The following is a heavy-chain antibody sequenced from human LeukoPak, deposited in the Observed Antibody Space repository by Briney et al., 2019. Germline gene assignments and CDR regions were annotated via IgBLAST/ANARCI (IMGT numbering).Heavy chain of an antibody. Sequence: ASVKVSCKVSGHSLSDLSIHWVRQAPGKGLEWMGGFDIEDAETIYAQEFEGRVIMTEDTATETAYMELSSLKSEDTAVYYCVAEVIEVTMGDYWGQGTLVTVSS. D-gene: IGHD4-11*01. V-gene: IGHV1-24*01. CDR2: FDIEDAET. CDR1: GHSLSDLS. CDR3: VAEVIEVTMGDY. J-gene: IGHJ4*02.